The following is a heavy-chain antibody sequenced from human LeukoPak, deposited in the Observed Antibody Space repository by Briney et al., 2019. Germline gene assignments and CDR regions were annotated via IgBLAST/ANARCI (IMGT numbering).Heavy chain of an antibody. Sequence: PSETLSLTCTVSGGSISRSSYYWGWIRQPPGKGLEWIGSIYYSGSTYYNPSLKSRVTISVDTSKNQFSLKLNSVTAADTAVYYCARLGYYYDSSGYIPRGVFPDYWGQGTLVTVSS. V-gene: IGHV4-39*01. D-gene: IGHD3-22*01. J-gene: IGHJ4*02. CDR2: IYYSGST. CDR1: GGSISRSSYY. CDR3: ARLGYYYDSSGYIPRGVFPDY.